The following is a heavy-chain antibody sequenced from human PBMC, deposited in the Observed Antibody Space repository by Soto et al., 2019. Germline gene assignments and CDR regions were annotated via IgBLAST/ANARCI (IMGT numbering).Heavy chain of an antibody. J-gene: IGHJ3*02. D-gene: IGHD2-15*01. V-gene: IGHV4-30-4*01. CDR2: IYYSVST. CDR3: ARTSVLVVVVAATSAFDI. CDR1: GGSISSGDYY. Sequence: QVQLQESGPGLVKPSQTLSLTCTVSGGSISSGDYYWSWIRQPPGKGLEWIGYIYYSVSTYYNPSLKSRVTISVDTSKNQFSLKLSSVTAADTAVYYCARTSVLVVVVAATSAFDIWGQGTMVTVSS.